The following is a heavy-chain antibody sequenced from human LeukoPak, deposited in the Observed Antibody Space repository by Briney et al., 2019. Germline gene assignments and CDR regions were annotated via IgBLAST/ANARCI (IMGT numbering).Heavy chain of an antibody. Sequence: ASVKVSCKASGYTFTSYYMHWVRQAPGQGLEWMGIINPSGGSTSYAQEFQGRVTMTRDMSTSTVYMELSSLRSEDTAVYYCARDTQYSSSPDAFDIWGQGTMVTVSS. CDR3: ARDTQYSSSPDAFDI. V-gene: IGHV1-46*01. D-gene: IGHD6-6*01. J-gene: IGHJ3*02. CDR1: GYTFTSYY. CDR2: INPSGGST.